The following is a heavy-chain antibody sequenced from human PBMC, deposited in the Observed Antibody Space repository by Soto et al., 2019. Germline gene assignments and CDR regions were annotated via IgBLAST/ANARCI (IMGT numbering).Heavy chain of an antibody. Sequence: SETLSLTCAVYGGSFSGYYWSWIRQSPGKGLEWIGEITHSGSTNNNPSLKSRVTMSMDTSKNQFSLKLASVTAADTAIYYCACRKSPRFTVVAAARGRTYGKGVWGQGTTVTVSS. J-gene: IGHJ6*02. CDR2: ITHSGST. V-gene: IGHV4-34*01. CDR1: GGSFSGYY. CDR3: ACRKSPRFTVVAAARGRTYGKGV. D-gene: IGHD2-15*01.